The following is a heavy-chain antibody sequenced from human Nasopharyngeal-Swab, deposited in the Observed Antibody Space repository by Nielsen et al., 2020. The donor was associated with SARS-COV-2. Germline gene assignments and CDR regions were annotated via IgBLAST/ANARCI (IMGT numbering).Heavy chain of an antibody. CDR1: GFTFDDYA. CDR3: AKDYYYGSGSYHFFDY. J-gene: IGHJ4*02. CDR2: ISWNSGSI. V-gene: IGHV3-9*01. D-gene: IGHD3-10*01. Sequence: LSLTCAASGFTFDDYAMHWVRQAPGKGLEWVSGISWNSGSIGYADSVKGRFTISRDNAKNSLYLQMNSLRAEDTALYYCAKDYYYGSGSYHFFDYWGQGTLVTVSS.